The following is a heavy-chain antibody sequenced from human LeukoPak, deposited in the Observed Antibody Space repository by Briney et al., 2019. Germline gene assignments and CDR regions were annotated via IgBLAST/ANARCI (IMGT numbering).Heavy chain of an antibody. CDR1: GSTFSRNG. Sequence: GGSLRLSCAASGSTFSRNGMTWVRQAPGKGLEWVSAISGSGGNTYYADSVKGRFTISRDNSKNTLYLQMNSLRAEDTAVYYCAREMLYYGSGSYPDYWGQGTLVTVSS. CDR3: AREMLYYGSGSYPDY. J-gene: IGHJ4*02. V-gene: IGHV3-23*01. CDR2: ISGSGGNT. D-gene: IGHD3-10*01.